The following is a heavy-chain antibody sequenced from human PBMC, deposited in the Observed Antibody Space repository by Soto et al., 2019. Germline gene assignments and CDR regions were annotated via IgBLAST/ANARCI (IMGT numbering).Heavy chain of an antibody. D-gene: IGHD3-16*02. V-gene: IGHV6-1*01. CDR2: TYYRSKWYN. CDR3: ARSGPGRYLDY. J-gene: IGHJ4*02. Sequence: SQTLSLTCAISGDSVSSNSAAGNWIRQSPSRGLEWLGRTYYRSKWYNHYAVSVKSRITVNPDTSKNQFSLQLNSVTPDDTAVYYSARSGPGRYLDYWGQGSLFTVSS. CDR1: GDSVSSNSAA.